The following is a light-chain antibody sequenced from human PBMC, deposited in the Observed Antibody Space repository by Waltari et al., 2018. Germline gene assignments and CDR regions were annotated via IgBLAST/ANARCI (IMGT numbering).Light chain of an antibody. CDR2: ATS. J-gene: IGKJ5*01. Sequence: IRMTQSPSSLSASIGDRVTIACRASQSIDRYLNWYHQKPGKAPKLLIYATSSLQSGVPSRFSGSGSGTHFTLTITSLQPEDFATYYCQQSYIPPFTFGQGTRLEIE. CDR1: QSIDRY. V-gene: IGKV1-39*01. CDR3: QQSYIPPFT.